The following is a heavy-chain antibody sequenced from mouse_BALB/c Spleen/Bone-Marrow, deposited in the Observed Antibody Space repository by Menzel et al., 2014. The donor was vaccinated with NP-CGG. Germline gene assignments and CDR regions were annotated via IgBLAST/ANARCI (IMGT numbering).Heavy chain of an antibody. J-gene: IGHJ1*01. V-gene: IGHV5-6*01. CDR3: ARRGFDNSYWYFGV. CDR2: ISSGGSHT. CDR1: GFTFSSYG. Sequence: EVQLVESGGDLVKPGGSLKLSCAASGFTFSSYGMSWVRRTPDKSLEWVATISSGGSHTYYPDSVKGRFTISRDNAKNTLYLQMSRLKSEDTAIYYCARRGFDNSYWYFGVWGAGTTVTVSS.